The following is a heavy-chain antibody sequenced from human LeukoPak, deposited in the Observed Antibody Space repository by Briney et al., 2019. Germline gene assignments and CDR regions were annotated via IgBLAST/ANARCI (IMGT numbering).Heavy chain of an antibody. CDR2: IYSGGST. V-gene: IGHV3-23*03. D-gene: IGHD1-26*01. CDR3: AKPRDSIVGTTTPTRLATLDI. J-gene: IGHJ3*02. CDR1: RFTFSSYA. Sequence: PGGSLRLSCAASRFTFSSYAMSWVRQAPGKGLEWVSVIYSGGSTYYADSVKGRFTISRHNSKNTLYLQMNNLRAEDTAVYYCAKPRDSIVGTTTPTRLATLDIWGQGTMVTVSS.